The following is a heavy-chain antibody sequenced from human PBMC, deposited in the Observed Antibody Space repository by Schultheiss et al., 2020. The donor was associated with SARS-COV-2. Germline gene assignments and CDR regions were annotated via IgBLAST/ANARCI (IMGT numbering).Heavy chain of an antibody. Sequence: GGSLRLSCAASGFTFSSYAMHWVRQAPGKGLEWVSYISSSSSTIYYADSVKGRFTISRDNAKNSLYLQMNSLRDEDTAVYYCARDRGIAAAGTYYYYGMDVWGQGTTVTVSS. V-gene: IGHV3-48*02. CDR1: GFTFSSYA. CDR3: ARDRGIAAAGTYYYYGMDV. CDR2: ISSSSSTI. J-gene: IGHJ6*02. D-gene: IGHD6-13*01.